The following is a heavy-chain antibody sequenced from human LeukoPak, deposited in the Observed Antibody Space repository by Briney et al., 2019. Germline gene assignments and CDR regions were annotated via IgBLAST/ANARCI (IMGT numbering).Heavy chain of an antibody. V-gene: IGHV4-38-2*02. CDR3: ARLRPINKNYDILTGWGRGYYYYHYMDV. CDR1: DYSINSGYY. D-gene: IGHD3-9*01. CDR2: IYQSGHT. Sequence: QSSETLSLTCSVSDYSINSGYYWGWIRQPPGKGLEWIGSIYQSGHTYYNPSLKSRVTISVDTSKNQFSLKLSSVTAADTAVYYCARLRPINKNYDILTGWGRGYYYYHYMDVWGKGTTVTISS. J-gene: IGHJ6*03.